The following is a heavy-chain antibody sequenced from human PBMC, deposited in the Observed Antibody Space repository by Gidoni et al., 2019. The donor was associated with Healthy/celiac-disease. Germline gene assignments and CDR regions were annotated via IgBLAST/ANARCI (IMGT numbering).Heavy chain of an antibody. J-gene: IGHJ4*02. CDR1: GFPFDDSA. Sequence: EVQLVESGGGLVQPGRSLRLSCAASGFPFDDSAMHWVRQAPGKGLEWVSGISWNSGSIGYADSVKGRFTISRDNAKNSLYLQMNSLRAEDTALYYCAKLAGKVGATGYWGQGTLVTVSS. CDR3: AKLAGKVGATGY. V-gene: IGHV3-9*01. CDR2: ISWNSGSI. D-gene: IGHD1-26*01.